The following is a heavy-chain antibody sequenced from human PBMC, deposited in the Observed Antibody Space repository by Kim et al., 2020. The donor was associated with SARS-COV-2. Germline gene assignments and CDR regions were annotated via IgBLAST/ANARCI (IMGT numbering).Heavy chain of an antibody. Sequence: SNPPLTSRVTMYVDTSKNQCSLKLSSVTAADTAVYYCARREGGSNYFDYWGQGTLVTVSS. J-gene: IGHJ4*02. V-gene: IGHV4-4*08. CDR3: ARREGGSNYFDY. D-gene: IGHD1-26*01.